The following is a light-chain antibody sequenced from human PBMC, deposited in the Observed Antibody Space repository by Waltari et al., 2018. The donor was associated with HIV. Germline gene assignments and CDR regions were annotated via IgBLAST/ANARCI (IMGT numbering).Light chain of an antibody. CDR3: QQRSNWPPAPT. CDR1: QSVSTY. CDR2: DAS. V-gene: IGKV3-11*01. Sequence: EIVLTQSPGTLSLSPGERATLSCRASQSVSTYLAWYQQKSGQSPRLLIYDASIRATGIPARFSGSGSGTDFTLTISSLEPEDFAVYYCQQRSNWPPAPTFGGGTKVEIK. J-gene: IGKJ4*01.